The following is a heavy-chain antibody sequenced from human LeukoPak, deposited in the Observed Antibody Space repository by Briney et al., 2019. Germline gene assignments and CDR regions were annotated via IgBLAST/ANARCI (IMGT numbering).Heavy chain of an antibody. Sequence: SETLSLTCAVSGGPFSGYFWSWIRQSSGKGLEWIGEIHNSGTTNYNPPLNSRVTISEDTSKNQFYLNLSSVTAADTAVYYCTRRYYYNLGSFPFDFWGQGTLVTVSS. V-gene: IGHV4-34*01. J-gene: IGHJ4*02. CDR3: TRRYYYNLGSFPFDF. D-gene: IGHD3-10*01. CDR1: GGPFSGYF. CDR2: IHNSGTT.